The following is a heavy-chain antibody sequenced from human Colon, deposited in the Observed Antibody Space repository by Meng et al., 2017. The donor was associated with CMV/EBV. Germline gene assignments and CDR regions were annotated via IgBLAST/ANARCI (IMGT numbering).Heavy chain of an antibody. V-gene: IGHV1-18*01. Sequence: ASVKVSCKTSGYTFTSYGISWVRQAPGQGLEWMGWITTDNGKTKYAQKLQGRVTMTTDTSTSTAYMELRSLRSDDTAVYYCARDRCSSTSCYDYYYGMDVWGQGTTVTVSS. D-gene: IGHD2-2*01. J-gene: IGHJ6*02. CDR2: ITTDNGKT. CDR1: GYTFTSYG. CDR3: ARDRCSSTSCYDYYYGMDV.